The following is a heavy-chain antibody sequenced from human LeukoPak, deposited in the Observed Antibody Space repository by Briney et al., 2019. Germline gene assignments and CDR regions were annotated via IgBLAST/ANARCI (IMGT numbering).Heavy chain of an antibody. CDR3: ARDRRPVGATTGYFQH. D-gene: IGHD1-26*01. Sequence: GSLRLSCAASGFTFSSYAMSWVRQPPGKGLEWIGEIYHSGSTNYNPSLKSRVTISVDKSKNQFSLKLSSVTAADTAVYYCARDRRPVGATTGYFQHWGQGTLVTVSS. CDR2: IYHSGST. CDR1: GFTFSSYAM. J-gene: IGHJ1*01. V-gene: IGHV4-4*02.